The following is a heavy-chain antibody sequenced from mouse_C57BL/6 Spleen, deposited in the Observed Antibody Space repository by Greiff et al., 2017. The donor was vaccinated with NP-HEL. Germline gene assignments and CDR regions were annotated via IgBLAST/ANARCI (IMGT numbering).Heavy chain of an antibody. CDR2: IHPNSGST. CDR1: GYTFTSYW. D-gene: IGHD2-3*01. Sequence: VKLQQPGAELVKPGASVKLSCKASGYTFTSYWMHWVKQRPGQGLEWIGMIHPNSGSTNYNEKFKSKATLTVDKSSSTAYMQLSSLTSEDSAVYDCARSWDYDGSLFDYWGQGTTLTVSS. J-gene: IGHJ2*01. V-gene: IGHV1-64*01. CDR3: ARSWDYDGSLFDY.